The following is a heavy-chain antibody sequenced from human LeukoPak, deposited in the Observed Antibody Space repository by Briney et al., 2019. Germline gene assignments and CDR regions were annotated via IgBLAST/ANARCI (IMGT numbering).Heavy chain of an antibody. V-gene: IGHV4-34*01. CDR3: ARRTDCSSTSCYRTSYYGMDV. CDR2: INHSGST. CDR1: GGSFSGYY. D-gene: IGHD2-2*01. Sequence: SETLSLTCAVYGGSFSGYYWSWIRHPPGKGLEWIGEINHSGSTNYNPSLKSRVTISVDTSKNQFSLKLSSVTAADTAVYYCARRTDCSSTSCYRTSYYGMDVWGQGTTVTVSS. J-gene: IGHJ6*02.